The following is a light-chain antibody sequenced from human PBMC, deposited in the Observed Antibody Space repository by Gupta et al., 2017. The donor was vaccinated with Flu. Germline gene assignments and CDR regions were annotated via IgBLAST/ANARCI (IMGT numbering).Light chain of an antibody. Sequence: QSALTQPPSASGSPGQSITISCTGTSSDIGAYKYVSWHQQHAGKAPKLIIYEVTKRPSGVPDRFSGSKYGNTASLTVSGLQAEDEGDYYCSSHTVSDTFVFGTGTAVTVL. CDR2: EVT. CDR3: SSHTVSDTFV. J-gene: IGLJ1*01. V-gene: IGLV2-8*01. CDR1: SSDIGAYKY.